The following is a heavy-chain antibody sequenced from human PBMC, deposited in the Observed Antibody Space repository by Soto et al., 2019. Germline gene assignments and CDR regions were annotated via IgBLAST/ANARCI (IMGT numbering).Heavy chain of an antibody. V-gene: IGHV3-11*01. Sequence: QVQLVESGGGLVKPGGSLRLSCAASGFTFSDYYMSWIRQAPGKGLEWVSYISSSGSTIYYADSVKGRFTISRDNAKNSLYLKMNGLRAEETAVYYCAIDLYMMPGGDYFDYWGQGTLVTVSS. CDR2: ISSSGSTI. CDR1: GFTFSDYY. D-gene: IGHD3-16*01. CDR3: AIDLYMMPGGDYFDY. J-gene: IGHJ4*02.